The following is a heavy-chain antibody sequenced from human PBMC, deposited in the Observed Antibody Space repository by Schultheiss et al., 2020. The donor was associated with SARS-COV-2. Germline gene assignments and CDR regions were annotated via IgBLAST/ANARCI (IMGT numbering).Heavy chain of an antibody. Sequence: SETLSLTCTVSGGSISSYYWSWIRQPPGKGLEWIGYIYYSGSTNYNPSLKSRVTISVDTSKNQFSLKLSSVTAADTAVYYCARMLGDTAMVYYYYGMDVWGQGTTVTVSS. CDR3: ARMLGDTAMVYYYYGMDV. CDR2: IYYSGST. V-gene: IGHV4-59*08. D-gene: IGHD5-18*01. J-gene: IGHJ6*02. CDR1: GGSISSYY.